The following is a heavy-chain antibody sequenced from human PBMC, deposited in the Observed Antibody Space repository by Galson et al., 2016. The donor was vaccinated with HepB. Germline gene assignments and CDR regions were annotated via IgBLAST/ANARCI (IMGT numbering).Heavy chain of an antibody. CDR3: AKGGGGYYDFWSGYFDS. J-gene: IGHJ5*01. CDR2: ISRDSGTI. Sequence: SLRLSCAASKFTFDYYAMHWVRQAPGKGLEWVSGISRDSGTIAYADSVKGRFTISRDNAKKSIYMEMNSLRPDDTALYYCAKGGGGYYDFWSGYFDSWGQGTLVTVAS. D-gene: IGHD3-3*01. V-gene: IGHV3-9*01. CDR1: KFTFDYYA.